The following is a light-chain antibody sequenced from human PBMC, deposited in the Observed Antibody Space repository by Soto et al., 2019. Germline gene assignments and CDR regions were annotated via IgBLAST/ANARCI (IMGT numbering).Light chain of an antibody. CDR2: DAS. V-gene: IGKV3-11*01. Sequence: EIVLTQSPATQSLSPGEGATLSCRASQSVGTYLAWYQQKPGQAPRLLIYDASNRATGIPARFSGSGSGTDFTLTISSLEPEDFAVYYCQQRSNWPPTFGGGTKVDIK. CDR1: QSVGTY. CDR3: QQRSNWPPT. J-gene: IGKJ4*01.